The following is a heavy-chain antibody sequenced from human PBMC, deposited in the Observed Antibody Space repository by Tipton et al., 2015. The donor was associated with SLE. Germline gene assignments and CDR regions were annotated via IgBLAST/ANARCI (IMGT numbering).Heavy chain of an antibody. Sequence: TLSLTCAVSGGSFNGYYWSWIRQPPGKGLEWIGEINHSGSTIYNPSLKSRVTMSIDMSKNQSSLKLSSVTAADTAVYYCARGRVRRLGLNYWGQGTLVTVSS. CDR3: ARGRVRRLGLNY. J-gene: IGHJ4*02. CDR1: GGSFNGYY. D-gene: IGHD4-23*01. CDR2: INHSGST. V-gene: IGHV4-34*01.